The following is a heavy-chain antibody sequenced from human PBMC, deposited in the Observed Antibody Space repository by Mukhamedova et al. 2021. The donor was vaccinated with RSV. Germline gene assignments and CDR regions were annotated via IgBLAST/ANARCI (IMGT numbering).Heavy chain of an antibody. CDR3: ARESRVAAAGYGMDV. CDR2: IWYDGSNK. Sequence: MGWVRQAPGKGLEWVAVIWYDGSNKYYADSVKGRFTISRDNSKNTLYLQMNSLRAEDTAVYYCARESRVAAAGYGMDVWGQGTTVTV. J-gene: IGHJ6*02. V-gene: IGHV3-33*01. D-gene: IGHD6-13*01.